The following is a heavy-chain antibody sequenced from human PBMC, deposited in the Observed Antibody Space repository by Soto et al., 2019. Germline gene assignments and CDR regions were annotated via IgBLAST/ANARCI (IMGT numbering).Heavy chain of an antibody. CDR2: ISSSSSTI. CDR1: GFTFSSYS. Sequence: PGGSLRLSCAASGFTFSSYSMNWVRQAPGKGLEWVSYISSSSSTIYYADSVKGRVTISRDNAKNSPYLQMNSLRAEDTAVYYCARAPRTIATTGSIAYWGQGTLVTVSS. CDR3: ARAPRTIATTGSIAY. V-gene: IGHV3-48*01. D-gene: IGHD6-13*01. J-gene: IGHJ4*02.